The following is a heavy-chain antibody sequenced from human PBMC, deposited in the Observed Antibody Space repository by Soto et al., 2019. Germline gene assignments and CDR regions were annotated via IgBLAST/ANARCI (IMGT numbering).Heavy chain of an antibody. CDR2: ISGSGGST. Sequence: PGGSLRLSCAASGFTFSSYVMTWVRQAPGTGLEWVSAISGSGGSTYYADSVKGRFTISRDNSKNTLYLQMNSLRAEDTAVYFYAKLLGSVIYFPHGYWGQGTLVTVSS. V-gene: IGHV3-23*01. D-gene: IGHD3-10*01. J-gene: IGHJ4*02. CDR1: GFTFSSYV. CDR3: AKLLGSVIYFPHGY.